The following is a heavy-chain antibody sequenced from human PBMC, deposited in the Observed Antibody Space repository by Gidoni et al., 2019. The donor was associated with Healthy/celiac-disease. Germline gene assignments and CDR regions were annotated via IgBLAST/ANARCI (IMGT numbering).Heavy chain of an antibody. J-gene: IGHJ6*02. CDR2: INPSGGST. Sequence: QVQLVQSGAEVKKPGASVKVSCKASGYTFTSYYMHWVRQAPGQGLEWMGIINPSGGSTSYAQKFQGRVTMTRDTSTSTVYMELSSLRSEDTAVYYCARERLRELRPVNYYGMDVWGQGTTVTVSS. D-gene: IGHD1-26*01. CDR3: ARERLRELRPVNYYGMDV. CDR1: GYTFTSYY. V-gene: IGHV1-46*01.